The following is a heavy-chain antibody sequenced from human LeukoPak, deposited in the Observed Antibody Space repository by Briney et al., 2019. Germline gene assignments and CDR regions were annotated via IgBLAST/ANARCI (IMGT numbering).Heavy chain of an antibody. Sequence: SETLSLTCTVSGVSINNYYWGWIRQSPGEGPEWIGWSYHRGSTSYNPSLKSRVAISVDTSKNQISLKLSSVTAADTAVYYCARDRELGYWGQGTLVIVSS. CDR2: SYHRGST. CDR3: ARDRELGY. J-gene: IGHJ4*02. CDR1: GVSINNYY. V-gene: IGHV4-59*01.